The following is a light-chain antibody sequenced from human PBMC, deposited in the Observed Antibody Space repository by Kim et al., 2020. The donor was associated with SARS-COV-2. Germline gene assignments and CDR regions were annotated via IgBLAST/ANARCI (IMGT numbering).Light chain of an antibody. CDR2: AAS. CDR3: QQLTSYPLT. J-gene: IGKJ4*01. Sequence: ASGGDRVSTTCRASQGIRSYLARYQQKPVKVPKLLIYAASTLQSGVPSTFSGSGSGTEFALTISSLQPEDSATYYCQQLTSYPLTFGGGTKVDIK. CDR1: QGIRSY. V-gene: IGKV1-9*01.